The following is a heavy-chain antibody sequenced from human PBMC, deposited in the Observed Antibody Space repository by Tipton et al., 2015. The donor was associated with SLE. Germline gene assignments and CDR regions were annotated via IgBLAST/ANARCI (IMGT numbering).Heavy chain of an antibody. CDR2: ISWHSGNI. CDR3: AREIVFYGETGYSEGPFDY. J-gene: IGHJ4*02. CDR1: GFTFDDYA. Sequence: SLRLSCAASGFTFDDYAMHWVRQAPGKGLEWVSGISWHSGNIGYADSVKGRFTISRDNAKNSLYLQMDSLRTDDTALYYCAREIVFYGETGYSEGPFDYWGQGTLVTVSS. D-gene: IGHD3-9*01. V-gene: IGHV3-9*01.